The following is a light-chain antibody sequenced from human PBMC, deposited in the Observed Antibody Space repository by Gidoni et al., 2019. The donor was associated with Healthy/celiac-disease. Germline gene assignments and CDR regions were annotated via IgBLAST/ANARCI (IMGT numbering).Light chain of an antibody. J-gene: IGKJ4*01. Sequence: DIVMTQSRDSLAVSLVERATINCKSSQSFLSSSNNKNYLAWYQQKPGQPPKLLIYGASTRESGVPYRFSGSGSGTDFTLTISSLQAEDVAVYYCQQYYSTPLTFGGGTKVEIK. CDR3: QQYYSTPLT. V-gene: IGKV4-1*01. CDR2: GAS. CDR1: QSFLSSSNNKNY.